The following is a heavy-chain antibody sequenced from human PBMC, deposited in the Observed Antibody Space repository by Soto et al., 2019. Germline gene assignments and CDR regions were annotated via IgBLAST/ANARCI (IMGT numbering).Heavy chain of an antibody. CDR2: IIPILGIA. CDR3: ASSAPGLHLGELSPANWFDP. CDR1: GGTFSSYT. Sequence: VKVSCKASGGTFSSYTISWVRQAPGQGLEWMGRIIPILGIANYAQKFQGRVTITADKSTSTAYMELSSLRSEDTAVYYCASSAPGLHLGELSPANWFDPWGQGTLVTVSS. V-gene: IGHV1-69*02. J-gene: IGHJ5*02. D-gene: IGHD3-16*02.